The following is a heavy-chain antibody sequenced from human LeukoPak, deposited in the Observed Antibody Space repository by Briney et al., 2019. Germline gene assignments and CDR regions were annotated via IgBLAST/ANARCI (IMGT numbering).Heavy chain of an antibody. CDR2: ISGSGGST. Sequence: QPGGSLRLSCAASGFTFSTYTMNWVRQAPGKGLEWVSAISGSGGSTYYADSVKGRFTISRDNSKNTLYLQMNSLRAEDTAVYYCAKAGVYCSSTSCYVSSGPDPFDYWGQGTLVTVSS. V-gene: IGHV3-23*01. J-gene: IGHJ4*02. D-gene: IGHD2-2*01. CDR3: AKAGVYCSSTSCYVSSGPDPFDY. CDR1: GFTFSTYT.